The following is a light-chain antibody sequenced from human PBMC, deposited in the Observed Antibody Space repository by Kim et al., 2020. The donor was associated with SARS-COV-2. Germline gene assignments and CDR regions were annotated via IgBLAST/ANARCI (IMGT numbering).Light chain of an antibody. V-gene: IGKV1-39*01. CDR2: GSS. J-gene: IGKJ2*03. CDR3: QQSYSSPPYS. CDR1: QTINAY. Sequence: AFVGDRVTITCRASQTINAYLNWYQQKPGKAPKLLIYGSSSLQSGVPPRFSGSGSGTHFALTIYGLQSEDFATYYCQQSYSSPPYSFGQGTKLEI.